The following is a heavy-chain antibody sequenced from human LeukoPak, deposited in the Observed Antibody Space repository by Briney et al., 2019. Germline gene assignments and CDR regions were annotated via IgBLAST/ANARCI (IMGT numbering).Heavy chain of an antibody. CDR1: GYTFTGYY. V-gene: IGHV1-2*02. J-gene: IGHJ4*02. Sequence: ASVKVSCKASGYTFTGYYMHWVRQAPGQGLEWMGWINPNSGGTNYAQKFQGRVTMTRDTSISTAYMELSRLRSDDTAVHYCARQSPSSSRINNFDYWGQGTLVTVSS. D-gene: IGHD6-13*01. CDR2: INPNSGGT. CDR3: ARQSPSSSRINNFDY.